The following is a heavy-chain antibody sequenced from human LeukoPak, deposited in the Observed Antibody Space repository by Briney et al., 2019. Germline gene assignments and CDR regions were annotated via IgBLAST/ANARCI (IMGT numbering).Heavy chain of an antibody. J-gene: IGHJ6*03. D-gene: IGHD6-13*01. Sequence: ASVKVSCKASGYTFTGYYMHWVRQAPRQGLEWMGWINPKSGGTNYAQKFQGRVTMTRDTSISTAYMELSRLRSDDTAVYYCAVIAAAGSNYYMDVWGKGTPVTVSS. CDR1: GYTFTGYY. V-gene: IGHV1-2*02. CDR3: AVIAAAGSNYYMDV. CDR2: INPKSGGT.